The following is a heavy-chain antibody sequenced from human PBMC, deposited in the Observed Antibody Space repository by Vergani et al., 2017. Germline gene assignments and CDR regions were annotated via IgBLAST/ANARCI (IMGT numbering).Heavy chain of an antibody. J-gene: IGHJ5*01. D-gene: IGHD2/OR15-2a*01. CDR3: ARFPNIVGENWFDS. V-gene: IGHV4-39*02. CDR2: IYYTGST. CDR1: GYSISTSNYY. Sequence: QLQLQQSGPGLVKPSETLCLTCTVSGYSISTSNYYWGWIRQPPGKGLEWIGNIYYTGSTYYNPSLKSRVTISVDTSKDHFSLQLSSVTATDTAVYYCARFPNIVGENWFDSWGQGTLVTVSS.